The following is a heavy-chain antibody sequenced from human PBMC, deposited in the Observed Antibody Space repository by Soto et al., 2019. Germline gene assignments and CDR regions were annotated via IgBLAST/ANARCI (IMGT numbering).Heavy chain of an antibody. CDR3: ARHASN. Sequence: QLQLQESGPGLVKPSETLSLTSTVSGVSISNSSYYWGWIRRPPGKGLEWIGTIYYSGITYYNPSLKSRVTISVDTSKNQFSLKLTSMTAAYTAVYYCARHASNWGQGTLVTVSS. CDR1: GVSISNSSYY. J-gene: IGHJ4*02. V-gene: IGHV4-39*01. CDR2: IYYSGIT.